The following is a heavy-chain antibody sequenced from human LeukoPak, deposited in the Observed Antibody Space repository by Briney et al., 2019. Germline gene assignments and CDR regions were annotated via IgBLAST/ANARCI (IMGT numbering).Heavy chain of an antibody. Sequence: SETLSLTCTVSGGSISSYYWSWIRQPPGKGLEWIGYIYYSGSTNYNPSLKSRVTISVDTSKNQFSLKLSSVTAADTAVYYCASFSGYSYGNDAFDIWGQGTMVTVSS. D-gene: IGHD5-18*01. CDR1: GGSISSYY. CDR3: ASFSGYSYGNDAFDI. J-gene: IGHJ3*02. V-gene: IGHV4-59*01. CDR2: IYYSGST.